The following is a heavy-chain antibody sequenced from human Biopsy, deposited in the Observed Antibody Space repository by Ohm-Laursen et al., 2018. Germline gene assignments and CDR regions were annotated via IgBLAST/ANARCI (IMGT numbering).Heavy chain of an antibody. V-gene: IGHV4-59*01. CDR1: GDSISSYY. CDR3: ARDRGYYSDRTVPGYFDL. Sequence: SDTLSLTCTVSGDSISSYYWSWIRQPPGKGLEWIGYVYYTGSTDYNPSLQSRVTISVDTSKNHFSLRLRSVTPADTAIYYCARDRGYYSDRTVPGYFDLWGRDTLDTVSS. CDR2: VYYTGST. D-gene: IGHD3-22*01. J-gene: IGHJ2*01.